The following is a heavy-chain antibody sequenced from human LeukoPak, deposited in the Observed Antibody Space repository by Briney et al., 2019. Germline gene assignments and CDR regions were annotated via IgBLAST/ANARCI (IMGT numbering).Heavy chain of an antibody. J-gene: IGHJ4*02. Sequence: SETLSLTCTVSGGSISSGGYYWSWIRQPPGKGLEWIGYIYHSGSTYYNPSLKSRVTISVDRSKNQFSLKLSSVTAADTAVYYCARDSVYSGSYYFDYWGQGTLVTVSS. D-gene: IGHD1-26*01. CDR2: IYHSGST. V-gene: IGHV4-30-2*01. CDR1: GGSISSGGYY. CDR3: ARDSVYSGSYYFDY.